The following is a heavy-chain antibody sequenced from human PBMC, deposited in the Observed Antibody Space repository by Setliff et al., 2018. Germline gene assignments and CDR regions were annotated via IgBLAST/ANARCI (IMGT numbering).Heavy chain of an antibody. CDR3: ATSPKKVTGSDYYNYYMDV. CDR2: IITAFGSA. Sequence: SVKVSCKTSGTTFNSHAINWVRQAPGRGLEWMGRIITAFGSAISAQKFQDRVSITADRTTYTAYLELTSLTLEDTAVYYCATSPKKVTGSDYYNYYMDVWGKGTTVTVSS. V-gene: IGHV1-69*06. CDR1: GTTFNSHA. J-gene: IGHJ6*03. D-gene: IGHD3-9*01.